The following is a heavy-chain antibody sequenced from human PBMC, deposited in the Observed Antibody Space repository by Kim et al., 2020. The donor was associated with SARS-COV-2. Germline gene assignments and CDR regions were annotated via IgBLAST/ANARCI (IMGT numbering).Heavy chain of an antibody. D-gene: IGHD2-2*01. CDR2: IYHSGST. Sequence: SETLSLTCTVSGYSISSGYYWGWIRQPPGKGLEWIGSIYHSGSTYYNPSLKSRVTISVDTSKNQFFLKLSSVIAADTAAFYCARGEDIVVVPAANWFDS. V-gene: IGHV4-38-2*02. CDR1: GYSISSGYY. J-gene: IGHJ5*01. CDR3: ARGEDIVVVPAANWFDS.